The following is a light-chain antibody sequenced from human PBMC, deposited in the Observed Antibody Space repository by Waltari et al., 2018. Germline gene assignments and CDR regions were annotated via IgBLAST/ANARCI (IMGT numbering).Light chain of an antibody. V-gene: IGKV3-11*01. CDR3: QQRSDWPL. J-gene: IGKJ4*01. Sequence: EIVLTQSPATLSLSPGERATLSCRARQSVNSYLAWYQQKPGQAPRLLIYDASNRATGIPARFSGSGSGTDFTLTISILEPEDFAVYYCQQRSDWPLFGGGTKVEIK. CDR2: DAS. CDR1: QSVNSY.